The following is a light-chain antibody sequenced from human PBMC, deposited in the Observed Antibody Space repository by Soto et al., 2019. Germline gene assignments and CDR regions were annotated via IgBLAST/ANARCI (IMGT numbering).Light chain of an antibody. J-gene: IGLJ1*01. CDR3: AAWDDNLSVNYV. CDR1: SSNIGTNY. V-gene: IGLV1-47*01. Sequence: QSVLTQPPSASGTPGQRVTISCSGSSSNIGTNYVYWYQQLPGTAPKLLIYRNTQRPSGVPDRFSGSKSGTSASLAISGLRSEDEAEYDGAAWDDNLSVNYVFGTGTKVTLL. CDR2: RNT.